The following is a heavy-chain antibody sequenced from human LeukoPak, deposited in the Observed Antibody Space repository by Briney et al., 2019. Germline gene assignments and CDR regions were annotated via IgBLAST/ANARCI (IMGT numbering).Heavy chain of an antibody. D-gene: IGHD3-9*01. CDR2: INPNSGGT. V-gene: IGHV1-2*04. CDR1: GYTFTVYY. J-gene: IGHJ5*02. Sequence: ASVTVSCTASGYTFTVYYMHWVRQAPGQGLEWMGWINPNSGGTNYSQKFQGWVTMTRDTSISTAYMELSRLRSDDTAVYYCARAYYDILTGLYNWFDPWGQGTLVTVSS. CDR3: ARAYYDILTGLYNWFDP.